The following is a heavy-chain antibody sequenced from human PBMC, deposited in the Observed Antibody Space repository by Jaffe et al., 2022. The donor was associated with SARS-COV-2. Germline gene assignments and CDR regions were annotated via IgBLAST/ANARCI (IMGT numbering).Heavy chain of an antibody. V-gene: IGHV3-33*01. CDR1: GFTFSSYG. D-gene: IGHD3-3*01. CDR2: IWYDGSNK. J-gene: IGHJ6*02. CDR3: ARDGYYDFWSGYPPGHYGMDV. Sequence: QVQLVESGGGVVQPGRSLRLSCAASGFTFSSYGMHWVRQAPGKGLEWVAVIWYDGSNKYYADSVKGRFTISRDNSKNTLYLQMNSLRAEDTAVYYCARDGYYDFWSGYPPGHYGMDVWGQGTTVTVSS.